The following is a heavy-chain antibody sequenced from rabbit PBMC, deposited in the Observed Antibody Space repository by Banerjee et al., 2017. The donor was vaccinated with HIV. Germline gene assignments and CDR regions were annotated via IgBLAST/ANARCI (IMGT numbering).Heavy chain of an antibody. CDR3: ARSYAGGDGAATRLDL. D-gene: IGHD4-2*01. J-gene: IGHJ6*01. Sequence: QEQLEESGGGLVKPGGTLTLTCKASGSDFSSYYYMCWVRQAPGKGLEWIACIYTGSGSTYYASWAKGRFTISKTSSTTVTLQMTSLTAADTATYFCARSYAGGDGAATRLDLWGPGTLVTVS. V-gene: IGHV1S45*01. CDR1: GSDFSSYYY. CDR2: IYTGSGST.